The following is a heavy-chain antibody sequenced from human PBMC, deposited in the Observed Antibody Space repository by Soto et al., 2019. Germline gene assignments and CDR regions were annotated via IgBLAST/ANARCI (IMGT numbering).Heavy chain of an antibody. CDR1: GGRVSSNRAA. CDR2: TYYRSKGYN. J-gene: IGHJ4*02. CDR3: AAAKRGIDSGLDY. Sequence: SQTLSLTCGISGGRVSSNRAAWNWIRQSPSRGLEWLGRTYYRSKGYNDYAVSVKSRITINPDTPKNQVSLQLNSVTPEDSAVYYWAAAKRGIDSGLDYWGQGTLVTVSS. V-gene: IGHV6-1*01. D-gene: IGHD3-16*01.